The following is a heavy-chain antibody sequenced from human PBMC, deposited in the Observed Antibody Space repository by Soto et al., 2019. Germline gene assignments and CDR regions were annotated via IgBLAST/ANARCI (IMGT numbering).Heavy chain of an antibody. CDR2: INHSGST. J-gene: IGHJ6*02. CDR3: ARGPGGLDSSWHHIWGGYSGMDV. D-gene: IGHD6-13*01. Sequence: PAETLSLTCAVYGGSFSGYYWSWIRQPPGKGLEWIGEINHSGSTNYNPSLKSRVTISVDTSKNQFSLKLSSVTAADTAVYYCARGPGGLDSSWHHIWGGYSGMDVWGQGTTVTVSS. V-gene: IGHV4-34*01. CDR1: GGSFSGYY.